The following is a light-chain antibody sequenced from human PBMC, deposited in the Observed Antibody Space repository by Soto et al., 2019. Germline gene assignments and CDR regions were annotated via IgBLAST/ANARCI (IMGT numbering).Light chain of an antibody. CDR2: GAS. CDR3: QQDGSSRRFT. J-gene: IGKJ3*01. Sequence: VLTQSPGTLSSSPGEIATLSCRATQSVSRSYFAWSQPKPGQAPRLLLYGASSRATGIPDRFSGSGSGTDCTNTISRREPEDFAVYEWQQDGSSRRFTFGPGTKVDSK. V-gene: IGKV3-20*01. CDR1: QSVSRSY.